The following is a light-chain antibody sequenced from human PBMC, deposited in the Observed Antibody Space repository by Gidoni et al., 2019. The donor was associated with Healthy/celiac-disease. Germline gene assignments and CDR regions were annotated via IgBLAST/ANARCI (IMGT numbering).Light chain of an antibody. CDR1: QRVSSSH. Sequence: IVLTQSPGTLSLSPGERATLSCRASQRVSSSHLAWYHQKPGQAPRLLIYGASSRATGIPDRFSGSGSGTDFTLTISRLDAEDFAVYYCQQYGSSPSLTFGGGTKVEIK. CDR2: GAS. J-gene: IGKJ4*01. CDR3: QQYGSSPSLT. V-gene: IGKV3-20*01.